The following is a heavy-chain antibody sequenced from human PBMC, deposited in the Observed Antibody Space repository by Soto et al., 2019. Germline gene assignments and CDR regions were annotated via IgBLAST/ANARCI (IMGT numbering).Heavy chain of an antibody. Sequence: GGSLRLSCAASGFTFSSYAMGWVRQAPGKGLEWVSAISGSGGSTYYADSVKGRFTISRDNSKNTLYLQMNSLRAEDTAVYYCAKDLGDSSGYYSYYFDYWGQGTLVTVSS. CDR1: GFTFSSYA. D-gene: IGHD3-22*01. V-gene: IGHV3-23*01. J-gene: IGHJ4*02. CDR2: ISGSGGST. CDR3: AKDLGDSSGYYSYYFDY.